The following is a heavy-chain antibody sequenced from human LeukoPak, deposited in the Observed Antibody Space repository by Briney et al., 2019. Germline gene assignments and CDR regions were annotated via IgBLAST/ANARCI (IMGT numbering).Heavy chain of an antibody. CDR2: INPNSGGT. J-gene: IGHJ6*02. CDR1: GYTFTGYY. CDR3: ARDLSGDLRFADYYYYYGMDV. D-gene: IGHD4-17*01. Sequence: GASVKVSCKASGYTFTGYYMHWVRQAPGQGLEWMGWINPNSGGTNYAQKFQGRVTMTRDTSISTAYMELSRLRSDDTAVYYCARDLSGDLRFADYYYYYGMDVWGQGTTVTVSS. V-gene: IGHV1-2*02.